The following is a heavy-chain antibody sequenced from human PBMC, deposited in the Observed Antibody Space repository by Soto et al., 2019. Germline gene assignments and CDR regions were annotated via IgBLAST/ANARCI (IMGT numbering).Heavy chain of an antibody. CDR1: GFTFSSYG. CDR3: ARGLWFGELMDAFDI. Sequence: GGSLRLSCAASGFTFSSYGMHWVRQPQGKGLGGGAVIGYDGSNKYYADSVKGRFTISRDNSKNRLYLQMNSLRAEDTAVYYCARGLWFGELMDAFDIWGQGTMVTVSS. CDR2: IGYDGSNK. V-gene: IGHV3-33*01. J-gene: IGHJ3*02. D-gene: IGHD3-10*01.